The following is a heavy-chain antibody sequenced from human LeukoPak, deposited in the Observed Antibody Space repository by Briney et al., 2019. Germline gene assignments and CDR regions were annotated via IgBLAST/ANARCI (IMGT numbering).Heavy chain of an antibody. CDR3: AKDRLYYYGSGPFDY. V-gene: IGHV3-30*18. CDR1: GFTFSSYG. D-gene: IGHD3-10*01. Sequence: GGSLRLSCAASGFTFSSYGMHWVRQAPGKGLEWVAVISYDGSNKYYADSVKGRLTISRDNSENTLYLQMNSLTAEDTAVYYCAKDRLYYYGSGPFDYWGQGTLVTVSS. J-gene: IGHJ4*02. CDR2: ISYDGSNK.